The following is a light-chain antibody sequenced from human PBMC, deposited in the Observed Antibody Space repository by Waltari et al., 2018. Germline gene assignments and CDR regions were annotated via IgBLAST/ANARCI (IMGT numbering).Light chain of an antibody. Sequence: QSALTQPASVSGSPGQSITISCTGTNSALGNYNFVSWYQQHPDKVPKVLIYEAFNRPSGVSDRFSASKFGNTASLIISGLQPEDEADYYCASFTTSDTWVFGGGTKLTV. CDR3: ASFTTSDTWV. CDR2: EAF. CDR1: NSALGNYNF. V-gene: IGLV2-14*01. J-gene: IGLJ3*02.